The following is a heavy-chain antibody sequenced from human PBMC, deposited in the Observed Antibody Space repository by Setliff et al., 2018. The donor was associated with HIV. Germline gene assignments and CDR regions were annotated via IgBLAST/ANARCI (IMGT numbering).Heavy chain of an antibody. Sequence: SETLSLTCAVYGGSFSGYTWSWSRQTPGKGLEWIGEINHSGSTNHNPSLKSRATISVDTSKNQFSLKLSSVTAADTAVYYCARGGGTIIGANFDYWGQGTLVTV. CDR2: INHSGST. D-gene: IGHD3-3*01. J-gene: IGHJ4*02. CDR1: GGSFSGYT. CDR3: ARGGGTIIGANFDY. V-gene: IGHV4-34*04.